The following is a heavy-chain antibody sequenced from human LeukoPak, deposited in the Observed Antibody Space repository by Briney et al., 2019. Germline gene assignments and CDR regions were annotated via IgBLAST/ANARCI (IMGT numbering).Heavy chain of an antibody. CDR3: ARGLVAVARIFDC. Sequence: GGSLRLSCAASGFTFSSYAMSWVRQAPGKGLEWVSGMSGRGGGTYYADSVKGRFTISRDNSKNTLYLQMNGLRAEDTAVYYCARGLVAVARIFDCWGQGTLVTVSS. D-gene: IGHD6-19*01. CDR1: GFTFSSYA. V-gene: IGHV3-23*01. J-gene: IGHJ4*02. CDR2: MSGRGGGT.